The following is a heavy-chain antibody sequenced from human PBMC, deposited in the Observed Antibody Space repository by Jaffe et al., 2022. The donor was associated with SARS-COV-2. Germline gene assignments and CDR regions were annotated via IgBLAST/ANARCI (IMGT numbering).Heavy chain of an antibody. Sequence: QVQLVESGGGVVQPGRSLRLSCAASGFTFSSYAMHWVRQAPGKGLEWVAVISYDGSNKYYADSVKGRFTISRDNSKNTLYLQMNSLRAEDTAVYYCARDTQPDDFWSGYCDYWGQGTLVTVSS. CDR3: ARDTQPDDFWSGYCDY. CDR1: GFTFSSYA. D-gene: IGHD3-3*01. J-gene: IGHJ4*02. V-gene: IGHV3-30-3*01. CDR2: ISYDGSNK.